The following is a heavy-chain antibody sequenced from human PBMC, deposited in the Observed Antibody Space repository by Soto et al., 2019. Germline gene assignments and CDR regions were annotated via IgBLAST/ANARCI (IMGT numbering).Heavy chain of an antibody. CDR2: ISSSSSYI. V-gene: IGHV3-21*01. CDR3: ARELRILRFLEWLPEQDAFDI. CDR1: GFTFSSYS. Sequence: GGSLRLSCAASGFTFSSYSMNWVRQAPGKGLEWVSSISSSSSYIYYADSVKGRFTISRDNAKNSLYLQMNSLRAEDTAVYYCARELRILRFLEWLPEQDAFDIWGQGTMVTVSS. J-gene: IGHJ3*02. D-gene: IGHD3-3*01.